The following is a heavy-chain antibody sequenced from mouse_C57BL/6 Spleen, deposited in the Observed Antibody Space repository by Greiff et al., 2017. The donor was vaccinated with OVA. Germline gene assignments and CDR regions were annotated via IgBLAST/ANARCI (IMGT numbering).Heavy chain of an antibody. CDR2: INPSTGGT. V-gene: IGHV1-42*01. J-gene: IGHJ2*01. CDR3: AYYSNYDFDY. D-gene: IGHD2-5*01. CDR1: GYSFTGYY. Sequence: LVESGPELVKPGASVKISCKASGYSFTGYYMNWVKQSPEKSLEWIGEINPSTGGTTYNQKFKAKATLTVDKSSSTAYMQLKSLTSEDSAVYYCAYYSNYDFDYWGQGTTLTVSS.